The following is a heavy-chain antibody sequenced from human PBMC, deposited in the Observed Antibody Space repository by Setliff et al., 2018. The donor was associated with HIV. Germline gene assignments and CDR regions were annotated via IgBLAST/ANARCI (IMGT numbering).Heavy chain of an antibody. CDR2: IHSSGST. D-gene: IGHD5-12*01. Sequence: PSETLSLTCTVSGGSISSYYWSWIRQPPGKGLEWIGNIHSSGSTNYNPPLKSRVTISVDTSKNQFSLKLSSVTAADTAVYYCARPSAGGGYNYWYFDLWGRGTLVTVSS. V-gene: IGHV4-4*08. J-gene: IGHJ2*01. CDR3: ARPSAGGGYNYWYFDL. CDR1: GGSISSYY.